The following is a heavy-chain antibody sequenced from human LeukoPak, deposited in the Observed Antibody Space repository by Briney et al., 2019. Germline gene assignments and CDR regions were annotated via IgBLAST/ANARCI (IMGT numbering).Heavy chain of an antibody. CDR3: ARGNYDSSGYYPDY. Sequence: ASVKVSCKASGYTFTSYGISWVRQAPGQGLEWMGWISAYNGNTKYSQKFQGRVTITRDTSASTAYMELSSLRSEDTAVYYCARGNYDSSGYYPDYWGQGTLVTVSS. CDR2: ISAYNGNT. CDR1: GYTFTSYG. D-gene: IGHD3-22*01. J-gene: IGHJ4*02. V-gene: IGHV1-18*01.